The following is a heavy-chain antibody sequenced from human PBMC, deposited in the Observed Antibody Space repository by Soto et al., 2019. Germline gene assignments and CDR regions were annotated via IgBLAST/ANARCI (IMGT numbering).Heavy chain of an antibody. CDR1: GGTFSTDT. CDR2: IIPIIGII. CDR3: AGDPDSHYNDSHASSYP. D-gene: IGHD3-22*01. Sequence: QVQLVQSGAEVKKPGSSVKVSCEASGGTFSTDTITWVRQAPGRGLEWMGRIIPIIGIINYAQKFQGRVTITADRFTGTAYMELTRLRSDDTAVYYCAGDPDSHYNDSHASSYPWGQGTLVTVSS. V-gene: IGHV1-69*08. J-gene: IGHJ5*02.